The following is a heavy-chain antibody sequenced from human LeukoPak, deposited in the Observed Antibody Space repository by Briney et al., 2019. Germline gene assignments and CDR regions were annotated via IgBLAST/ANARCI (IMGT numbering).Heavy chain of an antibody. J-gene: IGHJ4*02. CDR2: VYHSGST. V-gene: IGHV4-38-2*02. CDR3: ATLTHDCGRDCYPNSYYFDY. CDR1: TDSVSSGYY. Sequence: SETLSLTCTVSTDSVSSGYYWGWIQQPPGKGLEWIGNVYHSGSTYYNPSLKSRVTISLDTSKKQFSLKLSSVTAADTALYYCATLTHDCGRDCYPNSYYFDYWGQGTLVTVSS. D-gene: IGHD2-21*02.